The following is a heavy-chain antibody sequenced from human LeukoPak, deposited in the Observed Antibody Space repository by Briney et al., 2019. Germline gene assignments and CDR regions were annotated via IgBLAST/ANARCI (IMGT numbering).Heavy chain of an antibody. V-gene: IGHV1-69*06. CDR1: GGTFSSYA. J-gene: IGHJ4*02. D-gene: IGHD5-18*01. Sequence: ASVKVSCKASGGTFSSYAISWVRQAPGQGLEWMGGIIPIFGTANYAQRFQGRVTITADKSTSTAYMELSSLRSEDTAVYYCAKSPSVDTAMVTGYYWGQGTLVTVSS. CDR2: IIPIFGTA. CDR3: AKSPSVDTAMVTGYY.